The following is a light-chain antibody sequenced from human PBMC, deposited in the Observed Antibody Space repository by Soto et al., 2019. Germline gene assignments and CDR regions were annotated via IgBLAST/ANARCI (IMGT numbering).Light chain of an antibody. J-gene: IGKJ2*01. CDR3: QRYGASSTYT. CDR2: GAS. V-gene: IGKV3-20*01. CDR1: QSVSSGY. Sequence: EIVLTQSPGTLSLSPGERATLSCRASQSVSSGYLAWYQQKPGQAPRLLIYGASSRATGIPDRFSVSGSGKDFTVTITRLEPEDFAVYYCQRYGASSTYTFGQGTKLEIK.